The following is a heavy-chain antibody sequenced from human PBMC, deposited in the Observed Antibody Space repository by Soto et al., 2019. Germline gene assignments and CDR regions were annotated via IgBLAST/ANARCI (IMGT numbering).Heavy chain of an antibody. D-gene: IGHD3-22*01. Sequence: EVQLLESGGGLVQPGGSLRLSCAASGFAFSSYAMSWVRQAPGKGLEWVSAISGSGGSTYYADSVKGRFTISRDNSKNTLYLQMNSLRAEDTAVYYCAKDVRVVKLPPAFDYWGQGTLVTVSS. V-gene: IGHV3-23*01. CDR1: GFAFSSYA. CDR3: AKDVRVVKLPPAFDY. CDR2: ISGSGGST. J-gene: IGHJ4*02.